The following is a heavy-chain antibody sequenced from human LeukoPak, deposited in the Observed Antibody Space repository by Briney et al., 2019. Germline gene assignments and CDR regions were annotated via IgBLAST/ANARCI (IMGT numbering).Heavy chain of an antibody. J-gene: IGHJ1*01. Sequence: QPGASLRLSCASSGFTFSSYWMRWVRQAPGKGLVWVSRIKSDGSTNYADSVKGRFTISRYNAKNTLSMQMNSLRAEDTGVYYCARAAYEMGGSYPEYFRHWGEGALVTVSS. CDR2: IKSDGST. D-gene: IGHD3-22*01. CDR3: ARAAYEMGGSYPEYFRH. V-gene: IGHV3-74*01. CDR1: GFTFSSYW.